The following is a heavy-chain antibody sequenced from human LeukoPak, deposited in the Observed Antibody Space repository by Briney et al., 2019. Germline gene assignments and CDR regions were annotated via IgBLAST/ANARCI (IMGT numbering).Heavy chain of an antibody. V-gene: IGHV4-61*02. CDR3: ARDLSRDTAMDLFDY. CDR1: GGSISSGSYY. CDR2: IYTSGST. Sequence: SETLSLTCTVSGGSISSGSYYWGWIRQPAGKGLEWIGRIYTSGSTNYNPSLKSRVTISVDTSKNQFSLKLSSVTAADTAVYYCARDLSRDTAMDLFDYWGQGTLVTVSS. D-gene: IGHD5-18*01. J-gene: IGHJ4*02.